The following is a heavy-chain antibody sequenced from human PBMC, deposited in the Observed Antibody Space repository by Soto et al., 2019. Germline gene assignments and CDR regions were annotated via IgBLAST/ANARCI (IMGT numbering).Heavy chain of an antibody. CDR3: ASKTTVTTFDY. V-gene: IGHV4-34*01. CDR1: GGSFSGYY. D-gene: IGHD4-17*01. Sequence: SETLSLTCAVYGGSFSGYYWSWIRQPPGKGLEWIGEINHSGSTNYNPSLKSRVTISVDTSKNQFSLKLSSVTAADTAVYYCASKTTVTTFDYWGQGTLVTVSS. J-gene: IGHJ4*02. CDR2: INHSGST.